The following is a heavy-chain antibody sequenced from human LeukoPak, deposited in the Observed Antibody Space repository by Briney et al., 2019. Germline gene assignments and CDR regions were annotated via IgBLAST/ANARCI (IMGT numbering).Heavy chain of an antibody. D-gene: IGHD2-2*01. Sequence: ASVKVSCKASGYTFTGYYMHWVRQAPGQGLEWMGWINPNSGGTNYAQKFQGRVTMTRDTSISTAYMELSRLRSDDTAVYYCAMMTSRLSVRTSSSRDPWGQGTLVTVSS. J-gene: IGHJ5*02. CDR1: GYTFTGYY. CDR2: INPNSGGT. V-gene: IGHV1-2*02. CDR3: AMMTSRLSVRTSSSRDP.